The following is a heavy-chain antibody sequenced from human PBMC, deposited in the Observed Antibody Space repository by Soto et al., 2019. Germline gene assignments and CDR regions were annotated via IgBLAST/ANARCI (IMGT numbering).Heavy chain of an antibody. D-gene: IGHD2-21*01. J-gene: IGHJ2*01. CDR2: IYASGRT. CDR3: ARHCDVAPSLDQYYFDL. Sequence: QVQLQESGPGLVKPSETLSLTCTVSGVSITPYFWSWIRQPAGKAPEWVGHIYASGRTTSNPSLKSLVTMFVSQTQVSLRLTSVTAADTAVYYCARHCDVAPSLDQYYFDLWGRGALVTVSS. V-gene: IGHV4-4*07. CDR1: GVSITPYF.